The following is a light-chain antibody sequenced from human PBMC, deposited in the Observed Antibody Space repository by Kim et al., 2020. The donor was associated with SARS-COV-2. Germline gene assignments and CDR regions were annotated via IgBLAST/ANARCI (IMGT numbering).Light chain of an antibody. Sequence: ASVRDRVPITCRASQSISSWLAWYQQKPGKAPKLLIYKASSLESGVPSRFSGSGSGTEFTLTISSLQPDDFATYYCQQYNTYSGDSFGQGTKLEI. J-gene: IGKJ2*03. CDR3: QQYNTYSGDS. V-gene: IGKV1-5*03. CDR2: KAS. CDR1: QSISSW.